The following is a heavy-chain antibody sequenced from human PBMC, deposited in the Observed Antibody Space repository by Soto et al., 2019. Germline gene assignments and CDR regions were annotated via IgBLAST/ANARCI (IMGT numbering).Heavy chain of an antibody. CDR2: ISYSGST. Sequence: QLHLQESGPGLLKPSETLSLTCTVSGGSISSSAYYWGWIRQPPGKRLEWIASISYSGSTYYNPSRKSRVTISVDTSKNQFSLKLRSMTAADTAVYYCARQVEVTYFDYWGQGTLVPVSS. D-gene: IGHD1-1*01. CDR1: GGSISSSAYY. V-gene: IGHV4-39*01. J-gene: IGHJ4*02. CDR3: ARQVEVTYFDY.